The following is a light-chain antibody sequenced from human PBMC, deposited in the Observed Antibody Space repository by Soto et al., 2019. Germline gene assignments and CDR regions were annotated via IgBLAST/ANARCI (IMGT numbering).Light chain of an antibody. Sequence: EIVMTQSPATLSLSPGERATLSCRASQSVSSSSLAWYQQKPGQAPRLLIYDASKRATGIPDRFSGSGSGTDFTLTISRLEPEDFAVYYCQQRGGSPPTWTFGQGTKVDIK. CDR3: QQRGGSPPTWT. V-gene: IGKV3-20*01. J-gene: IGKJ1*01. CDR2: DAS. CDR1: QSVSSSS.